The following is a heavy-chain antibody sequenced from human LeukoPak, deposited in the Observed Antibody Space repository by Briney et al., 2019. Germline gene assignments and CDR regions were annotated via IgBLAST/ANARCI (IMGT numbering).Heavy chain of an antibody. CDR1: GGSIGSDNYY. CDR2: IYYSGTA. Sequence: SGTLSLTCTVSGGSIGSDNYYWGWIRQPPGKGLEWIGNIYYSGTAYYNPSLKSRVTISVDTSKNQFSLKLSSVTAADTAVYYCARHPEKRHSSGWYRRSGTLGFFDYWGQGTLVTVSS. D-gene: IGHD6-19*01. J-gene: IGHJ4*02. CDR3: ARHPEKRHSSGWYRRSGTLGFFDY. V-gene: IGHV4-39*01.